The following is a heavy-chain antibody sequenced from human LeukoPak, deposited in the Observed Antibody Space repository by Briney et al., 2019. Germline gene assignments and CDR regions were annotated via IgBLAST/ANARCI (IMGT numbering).Heavy chain of an antibody. J-gene: IGHJ4*02. D-gene: IGHD3-16*01. CDR1: GGSITSHY. V-gene: IGHV4-59*11. CDR3: ARSDYPYVWGPY. CDR2: IFYSGST. Sequence: PSETLSLTCTVSGGSITSHYYSWIRQPPGKGLEWIGHIFYSGSTKYNPFLKSRVTISLDTSKNQSSLNLDSVTAADTAVYYCARSDYPYVWGPYWGQGTLATVSS.